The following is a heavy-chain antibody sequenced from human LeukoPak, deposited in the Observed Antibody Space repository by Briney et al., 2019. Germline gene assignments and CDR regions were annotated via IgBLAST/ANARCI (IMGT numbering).Heavy chain of an antibody. D-gene: IGHD5-18*01. Sequence: SVKVSCKASGGSFSSYGISWVRQAPGQGLEWMGGIIPMLGRSNYAQKFQGRVTISTDESTSTAYMEMSRLRSEDTAVYYCAREDHTANNWFDPWGQGTLVTVSS. CDR1: GGSFSSYG. J-gene: IGHJ5*02. CDR2: IIPMLGRS. CDR3: AREDHTANNWFDP. V-gene: IGHV1-69*05.